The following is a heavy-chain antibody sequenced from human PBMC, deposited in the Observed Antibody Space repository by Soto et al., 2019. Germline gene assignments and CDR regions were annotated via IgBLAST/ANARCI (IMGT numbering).Heavy chain of an antibody. CDR2: IIPIFGTA. V-gene: IGHV1-69*12. Sequence: QVQLVQSGAEVKTPGSSVKVSCKASGGTFSSYAISWVRQAPGQGLEWMGGIIPIFGTANYAQKFQGRVTITADESTSTAYMELSSLRSDDTAVYYCARSFRDDLGDYVADYWGQGTLVTVSS. CDR3: ARSFRDDLGDYVADY. J-gene: IGHJ4*02. CDR1: GGTFSSYA. D-gene: IGHD4-17*01.